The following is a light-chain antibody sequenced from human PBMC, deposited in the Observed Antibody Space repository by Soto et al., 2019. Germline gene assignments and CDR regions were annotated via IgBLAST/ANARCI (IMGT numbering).Light chain of an antibody. CDR1: QSVGNY. V-gene: IGKV3-11*01. CDR3: LHRSDWPPIT. Sequence: EIVLTQSPATLSLSPGGRATLSCRASQSVGNYLAWYQQKPGQAPRLLISDASNRATGVPARFSGSGSGTDFSLTISTLELEDFAIYYCLHRSDWPPITFGQGTRLEIK. CDR2: DAS. J-gene: IGKJ5*01.